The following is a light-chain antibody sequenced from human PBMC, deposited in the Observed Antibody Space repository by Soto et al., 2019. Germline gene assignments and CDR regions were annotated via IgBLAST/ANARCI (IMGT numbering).Light chain of an antibody. V-gene: IGKV1-5*03. J-gene: IGKJ4*01. CDR3: QQYDSYPLT. CDR2: KAS. CDR1: QSISSW. Sequence: DIQMTQSPSTLSASVGDRVTITCRASQSISSWLAWYQQKPGKAPKFLIQKASSLESRVPSRFSGSGSGTEFTLTISILQHDDFASYFCQQYDSYPLTFGGGTKVEIK.